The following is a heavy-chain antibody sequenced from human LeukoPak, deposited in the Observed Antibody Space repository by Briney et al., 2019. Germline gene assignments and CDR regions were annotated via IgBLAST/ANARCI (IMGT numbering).Heavy chain of an antibody. CDR1: GFTVSSNY. V-gene: IGHV3-66*01. Sequence: GGSLRLSCAASGFTVSSNYMSWVRQAPGKGLEWVSVIYSGGSTYYADSVKGRFTISRDNSKNTLYLQMNSLRAEDTAVYYCARVLCDSSGWSYYYMDVWGKGTTVTISS. CDR2: IYSGGST. J-gene: IGHJ6*03. CDR3: ARVLCDSSGWSYYYMDV. D-gene: IGHD6-19*01.